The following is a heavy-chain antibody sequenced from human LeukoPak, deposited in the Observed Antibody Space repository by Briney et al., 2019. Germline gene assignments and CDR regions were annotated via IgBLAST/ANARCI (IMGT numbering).Heavy chain of an antibody. J-gene: IGHJ3*02. CDR2: ISAYNGNT. CDR1: GYTFTSYG. V-gene: IGHV1-18*01. CDR3: ARASTVAGTALDAFDI. Sequence: ASVKVSCKASGYTFTSYGISWVRQAPGQGLEWMGWISAYNGNTNYAQKLQGRVTMTTDTSTSTAYMELRSLRSDDTAVYYCARASTVAGTALDAFDIWGQGTMVTVSS. D-gene: IGHD6-19*01.